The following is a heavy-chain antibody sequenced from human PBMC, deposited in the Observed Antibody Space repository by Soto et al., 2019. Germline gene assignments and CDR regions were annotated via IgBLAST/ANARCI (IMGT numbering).Heavy chain of an antibody. Sequence: GGSLRLSCAASGFTFSSYSMNWVRQAPGKGLEWVSYISSSSSTIYYADSVKGRFTISRDNAKNSLYLQMNSLRDEDTAVYYCARMEEGHYGSGSYSHYYGMDVWGQGTTVTVSS. CDR1: GFTFSSYS. J-gene: IGHJ6*02. V-gene: IGHV3-48*02. CDR2: ISSSSSTI. D-gene: IGHD3-10*01. CDR3: ARMEEGHYGSGSYSHYYGMDV.